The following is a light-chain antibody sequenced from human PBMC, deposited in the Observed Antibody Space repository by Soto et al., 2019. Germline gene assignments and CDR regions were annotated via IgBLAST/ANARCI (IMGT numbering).Light chain of an antibody. CDR3: KQYNDWPLT. CDR1: QSVISN. J-gene: IGKJ1*01. CDR2: GAF. V-gene: IGKV3-15*01. Sequence: EIVMTQSPVTLSVSPGERASLYCRASQSVISNLAWYQQKPGQAPSLLIYGAFTRATGIPARFSGTGSGTEFTLTISSLQPEDFALYYCKQYNDWPLTFGKGTKVDIK.